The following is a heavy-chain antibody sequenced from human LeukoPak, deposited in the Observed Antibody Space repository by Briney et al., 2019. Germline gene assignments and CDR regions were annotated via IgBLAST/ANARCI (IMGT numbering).Heavy chain of an antibody. D-gene: IGHD3-9*01. Sequence: ASVKVSFKASGYTFTSYGISWVRQAPGQGLEWMGWISAYNGNTNYAQKLQGRVTMTTHTSTSTANMELRSLRSDDTAVYYCARDHDYDILTGYYTDYWGEGTLVSVCS. J-gene: IGHJ4*02. V-gene: IGHV1-18*01. CDR3: ARDHDYDILTGYYTDY. CDR2: ISAYNGNT. CDR1: GYTFTSYG.